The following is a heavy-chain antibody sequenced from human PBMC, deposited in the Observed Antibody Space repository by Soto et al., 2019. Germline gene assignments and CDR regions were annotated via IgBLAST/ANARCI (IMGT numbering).Heavy chain of an antibody. CDR2: IYYSGST. CDR3: ARAYGGYADY. CDR1: GGSISSYY. D-gene: IGHD5-12*01. V-gene: IGHV4-59*01. Sequence: SEPLSLTCTVSGGSISSYYWSWIRQPPGKGLECIGYIYYSGSTNYNPALKSRVTISVDTSKNQFSLKLSSVTAADTAVYYCARAYGGYADYWGQGALVT. J-gene: IGHJ4*02.